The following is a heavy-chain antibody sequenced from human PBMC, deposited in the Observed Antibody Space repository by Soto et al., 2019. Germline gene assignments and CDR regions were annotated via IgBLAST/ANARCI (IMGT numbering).Heavy chain of an antibody. Sequence: PGGSLRLSCEASGFTFSSYAMTWVRQAPGKGLEWVSAISGRGGSTYYADSVKGRFTISRDNAKNSLYLQMNSLRAEDTAVYYCARSGSGNYFRAFDIWGQGTMVTVSS. J-gene: IGHJ3*02. D-gene: IGHD3-10*01. CDR1: GFTFSSYA. CDR3: ARSGSGNYFRAFDI. CDR2: ISGRGGST. V-gene: IGHV3-23*01.